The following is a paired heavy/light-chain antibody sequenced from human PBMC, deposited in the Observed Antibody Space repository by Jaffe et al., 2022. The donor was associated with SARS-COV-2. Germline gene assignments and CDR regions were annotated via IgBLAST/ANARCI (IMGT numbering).Heavy chain of an antibody. V-gene: IGHV1-2*02. CDR1: GYTFTVYY. D-gene: IGHD6-13*01. J-gene: IGHJ4*02. CDR3: ARDRDASSSLDY. Sequence: QVQLVQSGPEVKEPGASVRVSCKASGYTFTVYYLHWVRQAPGQGLDWMGWIHPSSGATNYAQKFQGRVTMTRDTSINTAYMELSNLRSDDTAVYYCARDRDASSSLDYWGQGTLVTVPS. CDR2: IHPSSGAT.
Light chain of an antibody. V-gene: IGLV3-19*01. CDR2: SKN. J-gene: IGLJ1*01. CDR1: SLRSYY. CDR3: NSRDSSSNHYV. Sequence: SSELTQDPAMSVALGQTVRITCQGDSLRSYYASWYQQKPGQAPVLVIYSKNNRPSGIPDRFSGSSSGNTASLTITGAQAEDEADYYCNSRDSSSNHYVFGTGTKVTVL.